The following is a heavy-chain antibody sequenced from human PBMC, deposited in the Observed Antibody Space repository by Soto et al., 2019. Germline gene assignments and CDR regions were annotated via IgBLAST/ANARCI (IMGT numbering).Heavy chain of an antibody. Sequence: SETLSLTCTVSGGSISSYYWSWLPQPPGKGLEWIGSIYYSGSTYYNPSLKSRVTISVDTSKNQFSLKLSSVTAADTAVYYCARLTRYYYGMDVWGQGTTVTVSS. J-gene: IGHJ6*02. V-gene: IGHV4-39*01. D-gene: IGHD3-10*01. CDR2: IYYSGST. CDR3: ARLTRYYYGMDV. CDR1: GGSISSYY.